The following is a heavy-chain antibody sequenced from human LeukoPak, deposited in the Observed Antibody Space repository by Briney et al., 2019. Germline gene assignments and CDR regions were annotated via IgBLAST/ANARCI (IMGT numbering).Heavy chain of an antibody. V-gene: IGHV1-3*01. Sequence: ASVKVSCKASGYTFTSYAMHWVRQAPGQRLEWMGWINAGNGNTKYSQKFQGRVTITRDTSASTAYMELSSLRSEDTAVYYCARDSNPRITIFEVVIIPDWFDPWGQGTLVTVSS. CDR2: INAGNGNT. D-gene: IGHD3-3*01. J-gene: IGHJ5*02. CDR1: GYTFTSYA. CDR3: ARDSNPRITIFEVVIIPDWFDP.